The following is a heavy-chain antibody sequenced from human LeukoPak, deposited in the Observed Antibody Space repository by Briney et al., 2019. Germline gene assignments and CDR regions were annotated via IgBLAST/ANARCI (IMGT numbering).Heavy chain of an antibody. V-gene: IGHV3-23*01. CDR2: ISDNGGRT. CDR3: AKESPYSSPRNYYFDY. CDR1: GFTFSSYA. J-gene: IGHJ4*02. D-gene: IGHD5-18*01. Sequence: GGSLRLSCAASGFTFSSYAMSWVRQAPGKGLEWVSAISDNGGRTYYADSVKGRFTISRDNSKNTLYLQMNSLRAEDTATYYCAKESPYSSPRNYYFDYWGQGTLVTVSS.